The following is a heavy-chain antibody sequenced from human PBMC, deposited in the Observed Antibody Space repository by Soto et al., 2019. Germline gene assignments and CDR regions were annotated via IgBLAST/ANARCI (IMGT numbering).Heavy chain of an antibody. CDR3: ANHLRAVAGYVHGMDV. D-gene: IGHD6-19*01. J-gene: IGHJ6*02. V-gene: IGHV3-30*18. CDR1: GFTFSSYG. CDR2: ISHDGSNK. Sequence: QVQLVESGGGVVQPGRSLRLSCAASGFTFSSYGMHWVRQAPGKGLEWVAVISHDGSNKYFADSVKGRFTISRDNSQNTLYLQLNSVRAEDTAVYYCANHLRAVAGYVHGMDVWGQGTTVTVSS.